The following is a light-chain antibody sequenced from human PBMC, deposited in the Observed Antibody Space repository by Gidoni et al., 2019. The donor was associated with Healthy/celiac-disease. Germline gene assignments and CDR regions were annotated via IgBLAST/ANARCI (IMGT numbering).Light chain of an antibody. V-gene: IGKV4-1*01. CDR3: QQYYSTPPA. CDR2: WAS. CDR1: QSVLYSSNHKNY. J-gene: IGKJ1*01. Sequence: DIVMTHSPDPLALSLGEMATINCKSSQSVLYSSNHKNYLAWYQQKPGQPPKLLIYWASTRESGVPDRFSGSGSGTDFTLTISSLQAEDVAVYYCQQYYSTPPAFGQGTKVEIK.